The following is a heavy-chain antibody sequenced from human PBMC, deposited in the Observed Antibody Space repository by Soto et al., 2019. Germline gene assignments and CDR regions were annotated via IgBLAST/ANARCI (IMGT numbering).Heavy chain of an antibody. CDR1: GYSFTSHW. V-gene: IGHV5-51*01. J-gene: IGHJ6*02. Sequence: ESLKISCKTSGYSFTSHWIAWARQMPGKGLEWMGIIYPSDSDIRYRPSFQGQVTISVDKSISTAYLQWSSLKASDTATYYCARQDYSNYRGGMDVWGQGTTVTVSS. CDR2: IYPSDSDI. CDR3: ARQDYSNYRGGMDV. D-gene: IGHD2-2*01.